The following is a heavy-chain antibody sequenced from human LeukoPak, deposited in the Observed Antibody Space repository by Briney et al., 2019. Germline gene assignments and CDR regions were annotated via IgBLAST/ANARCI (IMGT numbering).Heavy chain of an antibody. CDR3: ARDDHPIGGFDY. J-gene: IGHJ4*02. CDR2: IYNSGST. V-gene: IGHV4-30-4*07. D-gene: IGHD1-14*01. CDR1: GGSISSGTYS. Sequence: PSETLSLTCAVSGGSISSGTYSWTWMRQPPGKGLEWIGYIYNSGSTFNNPSLNSRVTISVDTSKNQFSLKLSSVTAADTAVYSCARDDHPIGGFDYWGQGTLVTVSS.